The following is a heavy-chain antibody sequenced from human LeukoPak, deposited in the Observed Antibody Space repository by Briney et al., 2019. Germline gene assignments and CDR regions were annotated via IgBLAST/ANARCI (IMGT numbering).Heavy chain of an antibody. V-gene: IGHV3-23*01. CDR2: ISWDSGSI. J-gene: IGHJ4*02. CDR3: ARGGRDGYNYFDS. CDR1: GFTFSSYA. D-gene: IGHD5-24*01. Sequence: GGSLRLSCAASGFTFSSYAMSWVRQAPGKGLEWVSGISWDSGSIGYADSVKGRFTVSRDNAKNSLYLQMNSLRAEDTAVYFCARGGRDGYNYFDSWGQGTLVTVSS.